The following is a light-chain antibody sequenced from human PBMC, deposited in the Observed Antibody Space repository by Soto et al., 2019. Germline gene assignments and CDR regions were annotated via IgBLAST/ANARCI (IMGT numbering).Light chain of an antibody. V-gene: IGLV2-14*01. CDR3: ISYTTISTYV. J-gene: IGLJ1*01. Sequence: QSALTQPASVSGSPGQSITISCTGTSSDVGAYNYVSWYQQHPGKAPKLMIYSVSHRPSGISNRFSGSKSGNTASLTISGLQAEDEADYYCISYTTISTYVFGSGTKLTVL. CDR2: SVS. CDR1: SSDVGAYNY.